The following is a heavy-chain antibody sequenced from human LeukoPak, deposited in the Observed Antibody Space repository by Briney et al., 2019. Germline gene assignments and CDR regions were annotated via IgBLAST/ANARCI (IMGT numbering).Heavy chain of an antibody. CDR1: EFMFSDYW. Sequence: GGSLGLSCAASEFMFSDYWMSWVRQAPGKGPEWVASINKDGSEEYYADSVKGRFTVSRDNAKNSLFLQMNNLRVEDTAIYYCATYDNWVAGDVWGQGTTVSVSS. CDR2: INKDGSEE. V-gene: IGHV3-7*01. D-gene: IGHD1-1*01. CDR3: ATYDNWVAGDV. J-gene: IGHJ6*02.